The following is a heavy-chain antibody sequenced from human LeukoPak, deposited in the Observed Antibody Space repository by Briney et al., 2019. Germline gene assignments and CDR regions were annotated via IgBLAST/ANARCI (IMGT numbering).Heavy chain of an antibody. CDR1: GYTFTSYY. CDR2: INPSGGST. Sequence: GASVTVSCKASGYTFTSYYMHWVRQAPGQGLEWMGIINPSGGSTSYAQKFQGRVTMTRDMSTSTVYMELSSLRSEDTAVYYCARAGVGYCSGGSCYPTASNWFDPWGQGTLVTVSS. J-gene: IGHJ5*02. CDR3: ARAGVGYCSGGSCYPTASNWFDP. V-gene: IGHV1-46*01. D-gene: IGHD2-15*01.